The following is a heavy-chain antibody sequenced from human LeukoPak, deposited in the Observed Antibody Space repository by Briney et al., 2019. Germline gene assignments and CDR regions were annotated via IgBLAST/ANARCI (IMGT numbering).Heavy chain of an antibody. CDR2: IYTTGMT. Sequence: SETLSLTCSVSSGSINSYWWSWIRQPAGKGLEFIGRIYTTGMTNYNPSLKSRVSMSVDTSKNQFSLVLRSVTAADTAVYFCARAGYTISSYRFDYWGQGALVTVSS. V-gene: IGHV4-4*07. D-gene: IGHD3-16*02. CDR3: ARAGYTISSYRFDY. J-gene: IGHJ4*02. CDR1: SGSINSYW.